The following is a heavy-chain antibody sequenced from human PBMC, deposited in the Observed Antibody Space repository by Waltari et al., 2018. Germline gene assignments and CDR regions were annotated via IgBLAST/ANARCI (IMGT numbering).Heavy chain of an antibody. CDR1: GFTLSNYW. V-gene: IGHV3-7*01. CDR2: IMTDGREE. Sequence: EVQLVESGGGLVQPGGSLRLSCAASGFTLSNYWMSWVRQAPGKGPEWVANIMTDGREEYYVDSVRGRVTISRDNAKNSLYLQMNSLRPEDTAVYYCVRDQWFAFDIWGQGTMVTVSS. J-gene: IGHJ3*02. CDR3: VRDQWFAFDI. D-gene: IGHD3-22*01.